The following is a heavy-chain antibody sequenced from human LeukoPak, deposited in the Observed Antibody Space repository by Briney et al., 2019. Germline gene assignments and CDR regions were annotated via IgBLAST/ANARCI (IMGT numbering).Heavy chain of an antibody. V-gene: IGHV3-11*04. CDR1: GFTFSDYY. Sequence: GGSLRLSCEASGFTFSDYYMSWIRQAPGKGLEWVSYITNDGTTKYYADSVKGRFTIYRDNAKNSLYLQMNSLRAEDTALYYCARGQVVGATFGMDVWGKGTTVTVSS. D-gene: IGHD1-26*01. CDR3: ARGQVVGATFGMDV. J-gene: IGHJ6*04. CDR2: ITNDGTTK.